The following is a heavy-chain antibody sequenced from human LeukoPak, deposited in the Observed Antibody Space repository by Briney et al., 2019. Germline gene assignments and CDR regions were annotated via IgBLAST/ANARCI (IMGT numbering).Heavy chain of an antibody. CDR2: IYYSGST. J-gene: IGHJ3*02. CDR3: ARHLLCSSNAFDI. V-gene: IGHV4-59*08. Sequence: SGTLSLTCTVSGGSISSYYWSWIRQPPGKGLEWIGYIYYSGSTNYNPSLKSRVTISVDTSKNQFSLKLSSVTAADTAVYYCARHLLCSSNAFDIWGQGTMVTVSS. D-gene: IGHD4/OR15-4a*01. CDR1: GGSISSYY.